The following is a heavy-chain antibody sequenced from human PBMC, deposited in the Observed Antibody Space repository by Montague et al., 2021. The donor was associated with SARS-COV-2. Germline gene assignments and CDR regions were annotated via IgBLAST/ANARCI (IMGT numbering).Heavy chain of an antibody. D-gene: IGHD2/OR15-2a*01. J-gene: IGHJ4*02. CDR2: IYWDDDT. CDR3: AHIRRMYYFDD. V-gene: IGHV2-5*02. CDR1: GFSLSSSGVG. Sequence: PALVKPTQTLTLTCTFSGFSLSSSGVGVGWIRQPPGKAPEWLALIYWDDDTRYSPPLKSRLTVTKGTSKNQVVLTLTNMVTVDTATYFCAHIRRMYYFDDWGQGTLVTVSS.